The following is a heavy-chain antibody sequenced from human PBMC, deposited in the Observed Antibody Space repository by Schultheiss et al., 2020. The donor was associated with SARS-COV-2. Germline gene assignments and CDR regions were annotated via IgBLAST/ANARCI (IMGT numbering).Heavy chain of an antibody. CDR3: VKEGEEMGTS. Sequence: GGSLRLSCAASGFTFSNYAMHWVRQAPGKGLEWVSSISSSSSYIYYADSVKGRFTISRDNAKNSLDLQMNSLRVDDTAVYYCVKEGEEMGTSWGQGTLVTVSS. V-gene: IGHV3-21*04. J-gene: IGHJ4*02. D-gene: IGHD1-1*01. CDR1: GFTFSNYA. CDR2: ISSSSSYI.